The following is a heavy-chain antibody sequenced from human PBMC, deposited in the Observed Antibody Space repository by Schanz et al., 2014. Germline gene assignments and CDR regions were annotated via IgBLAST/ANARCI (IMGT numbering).Heavy chain of an antibody. D-gene: IGHD4-4*01. J-gene: IGHJ4*02. V-gene: IGHV3-11*03. CDR1: GFTFADYY. CDR2: ISSNSDYI. Sequence: QVQLLESGGGLFKPGGSLRLSCAGSGFTFADYYMTWIRQAPGKGLEWVSYISSNSDYIYYSESVKGRFTTSGDNSKNTMYLQMNSLRAEDTAVYYCASADYTNYFDYWGQGTLVTVSS. CDR3: ASADYTNYFDY.